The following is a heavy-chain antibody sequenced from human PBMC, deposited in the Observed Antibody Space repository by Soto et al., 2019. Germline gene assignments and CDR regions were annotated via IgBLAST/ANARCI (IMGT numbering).Heavy chain of an antibody. D-gene: IGHD2-15*01. Sequence: LRLSCAASGFTLSSYATSWVRQAPGKGLEWVSAISGSGGSTYYADSVKGRFTISRDNSKNTLYLQMNSLRAEDTAVYYCATDLVVVVAATDYWGQGTLVTVSS. V-gene: IGHV3-23*01. CDR1: GFTLSSYA. J-gene: IGHJ4*02. CDR2: ISGSGGST. CDR3: ATDLVVVVAATDY.